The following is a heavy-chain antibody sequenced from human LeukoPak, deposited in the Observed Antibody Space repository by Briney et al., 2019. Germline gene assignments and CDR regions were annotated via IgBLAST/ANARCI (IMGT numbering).Heavy chain of an antibody. V-gene: IGHV1-2*06. CDR3: ARDRHIVVVVAAYCMDV. CDR1: GYTFTGYY. Sequence: ASVKVSCKASGYTFTGYYMHWVRQAPGQGLEWMGRINPNSGGTNYAQKFQGRVTMTRDTSISTAYMELSRLRSDDTAVYYCARDRHIVVVVAAYCMDVWGKGTTVTVSS. D-gene: IGHD2-15*01. J-gene: IGHJ6*03. CDR2: INPNSGGT.